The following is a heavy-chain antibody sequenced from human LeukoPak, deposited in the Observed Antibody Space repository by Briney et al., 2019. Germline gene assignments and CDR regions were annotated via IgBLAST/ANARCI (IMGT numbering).Heavy chain of an antibody. J-gene: IGHJ5*02. D-gene: IGHD1-26*01. V-gene: IGHV3-21*01. CDR2: ISGSSSYI. CDR3: ARDLARRELYP. CDR1: GFTFSSYS. Sequence: GGSLRLSCAASGFTFSSYSMNWVRQAPGKGLEWVSSISGSSSYIYYADSVKGRFTISRDHAKNSLYLQMNSLRAEDTAVYYCARDLARRELYPWGQGTLVTVSS.